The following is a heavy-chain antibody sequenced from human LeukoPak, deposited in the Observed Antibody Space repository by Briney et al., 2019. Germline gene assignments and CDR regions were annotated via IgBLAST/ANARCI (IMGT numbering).Heavy chain of an antibody. V-gene: IGHV4-39*01. CDR3: ARHKTGYWNP. D-gene: IGHD3-9*01. J-gene: IGHJ5*02. CDR1: GASINTSNFY. CDR2: VSHTGST. Sequence: SETLSLTCTVSGASINTSNFYWGWIRQPPGKGLESIGSVSHTGSTYSNPSLNSRVTISVDTSKNQFSLKLSSVTAADTAVYYCARHKTGYWNPWGQGTLVTVSS.